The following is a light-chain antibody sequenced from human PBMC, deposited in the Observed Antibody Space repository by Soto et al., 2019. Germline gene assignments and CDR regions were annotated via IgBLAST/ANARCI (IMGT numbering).Light chain of an antibody. Sequence: EIVMTQSPATLSVSPGERVTLSCRASESLSTYLAWYQQKPGQAPRLLIYRASTKATGIPARFSGSGSATDFTLTISSLQSEDFAVYYCQSYNDWPFTFGQGTKLEI. CDR3: QSYNDWPFT. CDR1: ESLSTY. V-gene: IGKV3-15*01. J-gene: IGKJ2*01. CDR2: RAS.